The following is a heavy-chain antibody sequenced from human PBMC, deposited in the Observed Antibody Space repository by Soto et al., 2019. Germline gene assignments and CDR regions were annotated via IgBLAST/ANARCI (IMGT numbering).Heavy chain of an antibody. CDR1: GFTFSSYE. D-gene: IGHD5-18*01. Sequence: GGSLRLSCAASGFTFSSYEMNWVRQAPGKGLEWVSYISSSGSTIYYADSVKGRFTISRDNAKNSLYLQMNSLRAEDTAVYYCARDFPDTAMALKAYYFDYWGQGTLVTVSS. V-gene: IGHV3-48*03. J-gene: IGHJ4*02. CDR2: ISSSGSTI. CDR3: ARDFPDTAMALKAYYFDY.